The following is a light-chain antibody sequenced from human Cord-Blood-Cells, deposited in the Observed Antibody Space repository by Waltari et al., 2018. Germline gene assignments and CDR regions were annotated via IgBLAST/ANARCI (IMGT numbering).Light chain of an antibody. CDR2: WAS. J-gene: IGKJ1*01. CDR1: PSVLYSSHNKNY. CDR3: QQYYSTPPWT. Sequence: VMTQAPDSLAVSTGERATITSKSSPSVLYSSHNKNYLAWYQQKPGQPPKLLIYWASTRESGVPDRFSGSGSGTDFTLTSSSLQAEDVAVYYCQQYYSTPPWTFGQGTKVEIK. V-gene: IGKV4-1*01.